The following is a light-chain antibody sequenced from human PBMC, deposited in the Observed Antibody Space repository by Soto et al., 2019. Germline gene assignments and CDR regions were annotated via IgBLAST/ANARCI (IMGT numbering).Light chain of an antibody. CDR2: GAS. V-gene: IGKV3-20*01. CDR1: QTINNRY. CDR3: QLFASSPRST. Sequence: IVLTQSPGTLSLSPGERDTLSCRASQTINNRYLAWYQQKPGQAPRLLIYGASSRATGIPDRFSGSGSGPDFALTLSRLEPEDFAVYYCQLFASSPRSTVGPRTKVDMK. J-gene: IGKJ3*01.